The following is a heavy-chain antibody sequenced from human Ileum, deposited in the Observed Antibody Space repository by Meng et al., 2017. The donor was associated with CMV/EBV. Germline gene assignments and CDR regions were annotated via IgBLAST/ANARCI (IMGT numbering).Heavy chain of an antibody. J-gene: IGHJ4*02. CDR2: TYCRSKWYY. V-gene: IGHV6-1*01. D-gene: IGHD2-2*01. CDR3: ARNYALDY. Sequence: SQTLSLTCAISGDSVSSNDAAWNWIRQSPSRGLEWLGRTYCRSKWYYDYALSVESRITINVDTSKNEFSLQLNSVTPEDTAVYYCARNYALDYWGQGTLVTVSS. CDR1: GDSVSSNDAA.